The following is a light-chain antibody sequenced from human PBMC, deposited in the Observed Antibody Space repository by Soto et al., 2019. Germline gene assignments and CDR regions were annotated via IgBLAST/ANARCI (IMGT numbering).Light chain of an antibody. V-gene: IGLV3-21*04. Sequence: SYEPTQPPSVSVAPGKTATITCGANNNGSESVHWYQQKPGQAPVLVIYHDTDRPSGIPERFFGSNTGNTATLTISRVEAGDEADYFCQVWDSSSDHHVVFGGGTKVTVL. CDR1: NNGSES. CDR2: HDT. CDR3: QVWDSSSDHHVV. J-gene: IGLJ2*01.